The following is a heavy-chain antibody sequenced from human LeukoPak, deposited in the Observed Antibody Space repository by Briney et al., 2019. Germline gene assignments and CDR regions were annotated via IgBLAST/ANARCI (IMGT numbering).Heavy chain of an antibody. CDR3: ARDRLTSGSYFFDF. V-gene: IGHV3-48*01. CDR1: AFTFSDYS. Sequence: PGGSLRLSCAASAFTFSDYSMNWVRQAPGKGLEWISYISGRSSTIYYAASVRGRFTISRDNAKNSMYPQMNRLRAEDTAVYYCARDRLTSGSYFFDFWGQGTLVTVSS. CDR2: ISGRSSTI. J-gene: IGHJ4*02. D-gene: IGHD1-26*01.